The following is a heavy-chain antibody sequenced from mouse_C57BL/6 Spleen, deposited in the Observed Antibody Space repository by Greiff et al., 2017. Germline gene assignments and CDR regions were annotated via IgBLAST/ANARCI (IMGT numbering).Heavy chain of an antibody. CDR3: AREDLGLRPLDY. D-gene: IGHD1-2*01. Sequence: VQLQQSGAELVRPGTSAKVSCKASGYAFTNYLIEWVKQRPGQGLEWIGVINPGSGGTNYNEKFKGKATLTADKSSSTAYMQLSSLTSEDSAVYFCAREDLGLRPLDYWGQGTTLTVSS. V-gene: IGHV1-54*01. CDR2: INPGSGGT. CDR1: GYAFTNYL. J-gene: IGHJ2*01.